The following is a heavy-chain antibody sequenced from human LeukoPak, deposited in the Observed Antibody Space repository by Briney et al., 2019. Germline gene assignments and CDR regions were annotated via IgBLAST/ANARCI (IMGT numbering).Heavy chain of an antibody. CDR3: ARVYAAVAGSDTLFDP. J-gene: IGHJ5*02. V-gene: IGHV1-2*02. CDR1: GYTFTGYS. Sequence: ASVTVSCKASGYTFTGYSMHWVRQAPGQGLEWMGWINPNSGGTNYAQKFQGRVTMTRDTSISTAYMELSRLRSDDTAVYYCARVYAAVAGSDTLFDPWGQGTLVTVSS. CDR2: INPNSGGT. D-gene: IGHD6-19*01.